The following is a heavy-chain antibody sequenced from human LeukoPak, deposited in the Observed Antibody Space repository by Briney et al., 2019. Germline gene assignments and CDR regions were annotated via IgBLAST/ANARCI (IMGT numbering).Heavy chain of an antibody. D-gene: IGHD3-10*01. CDR1: GYTFTSYG. Sequence: ASVKVSCKASGYTFTSYGISWVRQAPGQGLKWRGWISAYNGNTNYAQKLQGRVTMTTDTSTSTAYMELRSLRSDDTAVYYCARYGSGSYQSEPFDYWGQGTLVTVSS. CDR2: ISAYNGNT. J-gene: IGHJ4*02. V-gene: IGHV1-18*01. CDR3: ARYGSGSYQSEPFDY.